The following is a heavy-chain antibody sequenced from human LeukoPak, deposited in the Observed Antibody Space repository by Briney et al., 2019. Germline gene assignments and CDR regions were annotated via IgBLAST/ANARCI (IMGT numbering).Heavy chain of an antibody. V-gene: IGHV3-23*01. D-gene: IGHD1-1*01. CDR1: GFTFSSYD. CDR3: AKDPELQLELPGDH. Sequence: GGSLRLSCAASGFTFSSYDMSRVRRAPGKGLEWVSSITGSGVSIYYADSVKGRFTISRDNSKNTLYLQMNSLRAEDTAVYYCAKDPELQLELPGDHWGQGTLVTVSS. CDR2: ITGSGVSI. J-gene: IGHJ4*02.